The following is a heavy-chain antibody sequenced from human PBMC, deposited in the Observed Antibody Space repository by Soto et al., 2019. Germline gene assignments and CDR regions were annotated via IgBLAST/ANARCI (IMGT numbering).Heavy chain of an antibody. CDR1: GGSFSGYY. V-gene: IGHV4-34*01. J-gene: IGHJ4*02. CDR3: ARKHYFDY. Sequence: QVQLQQWGAGLLKPSETLSLTCAVYGGSFSGYYWSWIRQPPGKGLEWIGEINHSGSTNYNPSLKSRVTISVDTSKNQFSLKLSSVTAADTAVYYGARKHYFDYWGQGTLVTVSS. CDR2: INHSGST.